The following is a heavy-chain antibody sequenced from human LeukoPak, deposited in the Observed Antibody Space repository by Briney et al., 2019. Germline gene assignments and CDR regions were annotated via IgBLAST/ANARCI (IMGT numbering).Heavy chain of an antibody. D-gene: IGHD3-9*01. CDR3: AKDPLRYFDWLLHDY. CDR2: IRYDGSNK. J-gene: IGHJ4*02. CDR1: GFTFSSYG. Sequence: GGSLRLSCAASGFTFSSYGMHWVRQAPGKGLEWVAFIRYDGSNKYYADSVKGRFTISRDNSKNTLYLQMNSLRAEDTAVYYCAKDPLRYFDWLLHDYWGQGTLVTVSS. V-gene: IGHV3-30*02.